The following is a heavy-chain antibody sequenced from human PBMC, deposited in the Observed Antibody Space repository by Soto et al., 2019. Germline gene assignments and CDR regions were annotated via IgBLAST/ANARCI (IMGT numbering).Heavy chain of an antibody. D-gene: IGHD3-9*01. Sequence: SETLSLTCTVSGGTISSWYWSWIRQPPGKGLEWIGYIFYSGSTYYNPSLKSRLIISVDTSKSQFSLKLSSVTAADTAVYYCVRSWPPPYSDALTDYTDAFDYWGQGTLVTVSS. V-gene: IGHV4-59*08. CDR2: IFYSGST. CDR3: VRSWPPPYSDALTDYTDAFDY. J-gene: IGHJ4*02. CDR1: GGTISSWY.